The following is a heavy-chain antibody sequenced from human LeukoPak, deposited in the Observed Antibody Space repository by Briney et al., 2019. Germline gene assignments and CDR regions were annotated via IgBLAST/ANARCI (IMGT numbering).Heavy chain of an antibody. CDR2: INWNGGST. J-gene: IGHJ6*03. Sequence: PGGSLRLSCAASGFTFDDYGMNWVRQAPGKGLEWVSGINWNGGSTGYADSVKGRFTISRDNAKNSLYLQMNSLRAEDTALYYCAREGSGSYLYYYYYMDVWGKGTTVTVSS. CDR1: GFTFDDYG. V-gene: IGHV3-20*04. D-gene: IGHD1-26*01. CDR3: AREGSGSYLYYYYYMDV.